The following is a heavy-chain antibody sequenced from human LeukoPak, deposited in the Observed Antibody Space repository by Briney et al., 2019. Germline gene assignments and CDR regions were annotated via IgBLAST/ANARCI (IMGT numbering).Heavy chain of an antibody. CDR1: GFTFSDYY. D-gene: IGHD3-22*01. Sequence: GGSLRLSCAASGFTFSDYYMSWIRQAPGRGLEWVSYISNSGNTIYYADSVKGRFTISRDNAKNSLYLQMNSLRAEDTAVYYCSAGEGYYDSSDYYSAWAFNVWGQGTMVTVSS. J-gene: IGHJ3*01. CDR3: SAGEGYYDSSDYYSAWAFNV. CDR2: ISNSGNTI. V-gene: IGHV3-11*04.